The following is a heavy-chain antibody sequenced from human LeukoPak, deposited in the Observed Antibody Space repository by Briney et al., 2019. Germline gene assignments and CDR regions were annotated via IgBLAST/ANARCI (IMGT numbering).Heavy chain of an antibody. CDR2: IKQDGSET. Sequence: PGGSLRLSCAASEFTFSSYWMSWVRQAPGKGLEWVANIKQDGSETYYVDSVKGRFTISRDNAKNSLYLQMNSLRAEDTAVYYCAKDQPLIVVVPAFDYWGQGTLVTVSS. V-gene: IGHV3-7*01. CDR1: EFTFSSYW. D-gene: IGHD2-2*01. J-gene: IGHJ4*02. CDR3: AKDQPLIVVVPAFDY.